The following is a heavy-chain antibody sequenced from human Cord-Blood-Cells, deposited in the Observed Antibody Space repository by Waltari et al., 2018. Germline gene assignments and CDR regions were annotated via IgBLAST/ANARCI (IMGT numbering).Heavy chain of an antibody. V-gene: IGHV3-7*01. Sequence: EVQLVESGVGVVQSGGSLRPSCAASGFTCSCVWTSWVRQAPGKGREWVANIKQDGSEKYYVDSVKGRFTISRDNAKNSLYLQMNSLRAEDTAVYYCARNTGQLVHYWGQGTLVTVSS. D-gene: IGHD6-6*01. CDR3: ARNTGQLVHY. J-gene: IGHJ4*02. CDR1: GFTCSCVW. CDR2: IKQDGSEK.